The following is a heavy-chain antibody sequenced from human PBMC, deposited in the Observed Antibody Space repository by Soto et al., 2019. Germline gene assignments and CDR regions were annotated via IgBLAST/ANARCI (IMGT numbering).Heavy chain of an antibody. CDR2: INHSGST. J-gene: IGHJ6*02. D-gene: IGHD2-15*01. CDR3: AREPGYCGGGSCYSGDYYGMDV. V-gene: IGHV4-34*01. CDR1: GGSFSGYY. Sequence: SETLSLTCAVYGGSFSGYYWTWIRQPPGTGLEWIGEINHSGSTNYNPSLKSRVTISVDTSKNQFSLKLTSVTAADTAVYYCAREPGYCGGGSCYSGDYYGMDVWGQGTTVT.